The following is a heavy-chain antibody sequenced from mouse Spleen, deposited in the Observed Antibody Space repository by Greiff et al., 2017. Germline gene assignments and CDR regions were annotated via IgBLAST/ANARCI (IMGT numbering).Heavy chain of an antibody. Sequence: EVKLMESGPELVKPGASVKMSCKASGYTFTSYVMHWVKQKPGQGLEWIGYINPYNDGTKYNEKFKGKATLTSDKSSSTAYMELSSLTSEDSAVYYCARDGSSYAMDYWGQGTSVTVSS. CDR2: INPYNDGT. CDR3: ARDGSSYAMDY. J-gene: IGHJ4*01. CDR1: GYTFTSYV. D-gene: IGHD1-1*01. V-gene: IGHV1-14*01.